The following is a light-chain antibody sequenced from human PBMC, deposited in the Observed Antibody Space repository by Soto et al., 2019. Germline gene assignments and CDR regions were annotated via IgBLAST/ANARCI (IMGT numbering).Light chain of an antibody. CDR1: QGISTY. J-gene: IGKJ3*01. Sequence: QMAQSPSSLSASEGDRVSITCRASQGISTYVAWYQQKPGKVPKLLIYAASTLHSGVPSRFSGSGSGTDFTLTISSLQPEDVATYFCQNYDYPPFTFGPGTKLDL. CDR2: AAS. CDR3: QNYDYPPFT. V-gene: IGKV1-27*01.